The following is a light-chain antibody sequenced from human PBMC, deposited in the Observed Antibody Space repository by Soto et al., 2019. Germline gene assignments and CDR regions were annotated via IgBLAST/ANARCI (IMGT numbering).Light chain of an antibody. CDR1: QSISSY. CDR2: AAS. J-gene: IGKJ5*01. Sequence: DIQMTQSPSSLSASVGDRVTITCRASQSISSYLNWYQQKPGKAPKLLIYAASSLQSAVPSRFSGRGSGTHFILTINNLQPEDFATYYCQQFNSLFGQGTRLEI. CDR3: QQFNSL. V-gene: IGKV1-39*01.